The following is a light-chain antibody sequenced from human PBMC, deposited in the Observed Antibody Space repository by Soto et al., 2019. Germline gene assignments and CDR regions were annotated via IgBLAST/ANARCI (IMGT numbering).Light chain of an antibody. Sequence: DIQMSQSPSTLSAYVGDSVTITCRASQSISTWLAWYQQKPGKAPKLLIYDASSLEGGVPSRFSGSGSGTEFTLTISGLQPDDFATYYCQQYNSFSGTFGQGTQVDI. CDR1: QSISTW. V-gene: IGKV1-5*01. CDR3: QQYNSFSGT. J-gene: IGKJ1*01. CDR2: DAS.